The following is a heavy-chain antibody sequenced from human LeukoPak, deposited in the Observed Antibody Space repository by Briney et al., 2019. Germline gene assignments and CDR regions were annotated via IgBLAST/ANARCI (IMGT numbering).Heavy chain of an antibody. CDR2: ISAYNGNT. CDR3: ARGCCDYDFWSGYYDLDY. J-gene: IGHJ4*02. Sequence: ASVKVSCKASGYTFTSYGISWVRQAPGQGLEWMGWISAYNGNTNYAQKLQGRVTMNTDTSTSTAYMELRSLRSDDTAVYYCARGCCDYDFWSGYYDLDYWGQGTLVTVSS. V-gene: IGHV1-18*01. D-gene: IGHD3-3*01. CDR1: GYTFTSYG.